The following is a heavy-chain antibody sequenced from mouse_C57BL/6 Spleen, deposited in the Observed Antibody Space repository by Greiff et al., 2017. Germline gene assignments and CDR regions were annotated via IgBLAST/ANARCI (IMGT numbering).Heavy chain of an antibody. Sequence: EVQLQESGTVLARPGASVKMSCKTSGYTFTSYWMHWVKQRPGQGLEWIGAIYPGNSDTSHNQKFKGKAKLTAVTSASTAYMELSSLTNEDSAVYYCTRGDGYPYYFDYWGQGTTLTVSS. CDR3: TRGDGYPYYFDY. J-gene: IGHJ2*01. CDR1: GYTFTSYW. D-gene: IGHD2-3*01. CDR2: IYPGNSDT. V-gene: IGHV1-5*01.